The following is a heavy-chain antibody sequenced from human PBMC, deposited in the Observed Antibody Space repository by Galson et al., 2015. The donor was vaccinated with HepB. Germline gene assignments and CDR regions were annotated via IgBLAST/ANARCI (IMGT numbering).Heavy chain of an antibody. CDR1: GYTFTSYA. D-gene: IGHD1-26*01. J-gene: IGHJ5*02. V-gene: IGHV7-4-1*02. Sequence: SVKVSCKASGYTFTSYAMNWVRQAPGQGLEWMGWINTNTGNPTYAQGFTGRFVFSLDTSVSTAYLQISSLKAEDTAVYYCAGSSGSYRMNWFDPWGQGTLVTVSS. CDR3: AGSSGSYRMNWFDP. CDR2: INTNTGNP.